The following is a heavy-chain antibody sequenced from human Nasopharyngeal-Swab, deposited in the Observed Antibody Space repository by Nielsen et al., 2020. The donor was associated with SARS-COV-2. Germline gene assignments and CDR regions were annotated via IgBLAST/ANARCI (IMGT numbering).Heavy chain of an antibody. CDR1: GFTFSSYS. V-gene: IGHV3-21*01. Sequence: ETLSLTCAASGFTFSSYSMNWVRQAPGKGLEWVSSISSSSSYIYYADSVKGRFTISRDNAKNSLYLQMNSLRAEDTAVYYCARVAAANDYWGQGTLVTVSS. CDR2: ISSSSSYI. CDR3: ARVAAANDY. D-gene: IGHD6-13*01. J-gene: IGHJ4*02.